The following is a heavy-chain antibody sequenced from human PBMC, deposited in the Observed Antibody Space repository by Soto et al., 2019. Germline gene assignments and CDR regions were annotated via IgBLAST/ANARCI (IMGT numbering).Heavy chain of an antibody. J-gene: IGHJ2*01. D-gene: IGHD6-19*01. Sequence: QVQLQESGPGLVKPSETLSLTCTVSGGSISSYYWSWIRQPPGKGLEWIGYIYYSGSTNYNPSLKSRVTISVDTSKNQFSLKRSSVTAADTAVYYCASRIAVAGTLWYFDLWGRGTLVTVSS. CDR2: IYYSGST. CDR1: GGSISSYY. CDR3: ASRIAVAGTLWYFDL. V-gene: IGHV4-59*08.